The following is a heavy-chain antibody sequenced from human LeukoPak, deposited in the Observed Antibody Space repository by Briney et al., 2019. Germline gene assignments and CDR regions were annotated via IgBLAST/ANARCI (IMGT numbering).Heavy chain of an antibody. J-gene: IGHJ4*02. V-gene: IGHV4-59*08. Sequence: SETLSLTCTVSGGSISSYYWSWIRQPPGKGLEWIGYIYYSGSTNYNPSLKSRVTISVDTPKNQFSLKLSSVTAADTAVYYCARLRFGRTSFDYWGQGTLVTVSS. CDR1: GGSISSYY. CDR3: ARLRFGRTSFDY. CDR2: IYYSGST. D-gene: IGHD3-10*01.